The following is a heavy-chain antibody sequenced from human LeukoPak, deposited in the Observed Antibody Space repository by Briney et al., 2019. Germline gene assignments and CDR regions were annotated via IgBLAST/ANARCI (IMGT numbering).Heavy chain of an antibody. Sequence: GGSLRLSCAASAFTFSNSAMNWVRQAPGKGLEWLSFMSSSGGDTYYAGSVKGRFTISRDNSKNTLYLQMNSLRVEDTAVYYCAKGGSSWSRTYFDYWGQGTLVTVSS. D-gene: IGHD6-13*01. CDR2: MSSSGGDT. CDR3: AKGGSSWSRTYFDY. V-gene: IGHV3-23*01. CDR1: AFTFSNSA. J-gene: IGHJ4*02.